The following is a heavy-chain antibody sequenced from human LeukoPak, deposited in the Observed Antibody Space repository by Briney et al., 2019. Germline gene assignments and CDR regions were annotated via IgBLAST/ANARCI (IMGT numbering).Heavy chain of an antibody. CDR1: GFTFSSYS. Sequence: GGSLRLSCAASGFTFSSYSMNWVRQAPGKGLEWVSSISSSSSYIYYADSVKGRFTISRDNAKNSLYLQMNSLRAEDTAVYYCAREVSSGWSPLYDAFDIWGQGTMVTVSS. J-gene: IGHJ3*02. CDR3: AREVSSGWSPLYDAFDI. D-gene: IGHD6-19*01. V-gene: IGHV3-21*01. CDR2: ISSSSSYI.